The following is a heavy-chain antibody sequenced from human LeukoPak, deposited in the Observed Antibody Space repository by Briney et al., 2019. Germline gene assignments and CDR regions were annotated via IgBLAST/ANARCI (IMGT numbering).Heavy chain of an antibody. CDR1: GGSISSGSYY. CDR2: IYTSGST. CDR3: AGYGSGSYYWNYYHYYMDV. J-gene: IGHJ6*03. V-gene: IGHV4-61*02. D-gene: IGHD3-10*01. Sequence: SGTLSLTCTVSGGSISSGSYYWRWIRQPAGKGLEWIGRIYTSGSTYYNPSLKSRVTISVDTSKNQFSLKLSSVTAADTAVYYCAGYGSGSYYWNYYHYYMDVWGKGTTVTISS.